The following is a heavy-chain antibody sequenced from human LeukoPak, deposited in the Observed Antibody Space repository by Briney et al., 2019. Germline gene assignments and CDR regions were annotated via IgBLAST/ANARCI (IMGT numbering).Heavy chain of an antibody. V-gene: IGHV1-2*02. CDR1: GYTFTGYY. CDR2: LNPNSGGT. D-gene: IGHD2-15*01. Sequence: ASVKVSCKASGYTFTGYYIHWVRQAPGQGLEWMGWLNPNSGGTTYAQKFQGRVTMTRETSISAAYMALSRLKSDDTAVYYCARAPKDHCSGGRRSSPWDWFDPWGQGTLVTVSS. CDR3: ARAPKDHCSGGRRSSPWDWFDP. J-gene: IGHJ5*02.